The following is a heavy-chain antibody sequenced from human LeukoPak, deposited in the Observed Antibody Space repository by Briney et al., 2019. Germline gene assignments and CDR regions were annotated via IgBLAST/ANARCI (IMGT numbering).Heavy chain of an antibody. Sequence: SETLSLTCTVSGGSISSSSYYWGWIRQPPGKGLEWIGSIYYSGSTYYNPSLKSRVTISVDTSKNQFSLKLSSVTAADTAVYYCARESRGSGSYYNGGWLSGGNTYYYYMDVWGKGTTVTVSS. CDR2: IYYSGST. V-gene: IGHV4-39*07. CDR1: GGSISSSSYY. CDR3: ARESRGSGSYYNGGWLSGGNTYYYYMDV. D-gene: IGHD3-10*01. J-gene: IGHJ6*03.